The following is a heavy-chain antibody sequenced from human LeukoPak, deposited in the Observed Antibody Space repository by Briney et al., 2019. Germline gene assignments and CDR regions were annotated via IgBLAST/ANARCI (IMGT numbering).Heavy chain of an antibody. V-gene: IGHV1-69*13. CDR3: ARDQGRGYSSGPYYYYYYMDV. J-gene: IGHJ6*03. CDR2: IVPMFGTA. D-gene: IGHD5-18*01. CDR1: GGTFNSYA. Sequence: SVKVSCKASGGTFNSYAISWVRQAPGQGLEWMGGIVPMFGTANYAQEFKGRVTITPDESTSTAYMELSSLRSEDTAMYYCARDQGRGYSSGPYYYYYYMDVWGKGTTVTVSS.